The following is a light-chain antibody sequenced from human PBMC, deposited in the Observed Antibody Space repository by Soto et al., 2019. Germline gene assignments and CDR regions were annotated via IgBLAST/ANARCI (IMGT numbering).Light chain of an antibody. V-gene: IGKV3-11*01. Sequence: EIVLTQSPVTLSLSPGERATLSCRASQSVTSFLAWYHQKPGQAPRLLIYDVSNRATGIPGRFSGSGSGTDFTLTISSLEPEDFAVYYCQQRSNWPLTFGGGTKVEIK. J-gene: IGKJ4*01. CDR1: QSVTSF. CDR3: QQRSNWPLT. CDR2: DVS.